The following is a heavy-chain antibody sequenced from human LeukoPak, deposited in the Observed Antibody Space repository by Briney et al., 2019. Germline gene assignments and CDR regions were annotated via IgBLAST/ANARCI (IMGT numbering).Heavy chain of an antibody. CDR2: IYYSGST. J-gene: IGHJ3*02. Sequence: PSETLSLTCTVSGGSISSSSYYWGWIRQPPGKGLEWIGSIYYSGSTYYNPSLKSRVTISVDTSKNQFSLKLSSVTAADTAVYYCARESIAVRSTPQLAFDIWGQGTMVTVSS. CDR3: ARESIAVRSTPQLAFDI. V-gene: IGHV4-39*07. CDR1: GGSISSSSYY. D-gene: IGHD6-19*01.